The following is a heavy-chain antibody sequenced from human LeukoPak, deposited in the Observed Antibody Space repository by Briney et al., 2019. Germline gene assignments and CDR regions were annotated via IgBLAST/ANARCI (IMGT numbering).Heavy chain of an antibody. V-gene: IGHV4-39*01. CDR3: ARNSTPVNHVYKFFDY. J-gene: IGHJ4*02. CDR1: GDFITSGSGIYY. Sequence: SETLSLTCTVSGDFITSGSGIYYWGWIRQSPGKGLEWIGSVFYSGSTSYNPSLKSRVTMSVDTSKNQFSLKLSSVTAADTAVYYCARNSTPVNHVYKFFDYWGRGTLVTVSS. D-gene: IGHD4-17*01. CDR2: VFYSGST.